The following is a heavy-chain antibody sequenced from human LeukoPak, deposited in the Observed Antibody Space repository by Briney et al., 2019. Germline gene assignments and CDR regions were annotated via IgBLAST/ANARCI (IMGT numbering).Heavy chain of an antibody. V-gene: IGHV4-59*01. Sequence: SETLSLTCTVSGGSISSYYWSWLRQPPAKGLEWIGYIYYSQSTNYNPSLTSRVTISINTSKNQFSLKLSSVTAADTAVYYCARDVFIAVAGADYWGQGTLVTVSS. D-gene: IGHD6-13*01. J-gene: IGHJ4*02. CDR3: ARDVFIAVAGADY. CDR2: IYYSQST. CDR1: GGSISSYY.